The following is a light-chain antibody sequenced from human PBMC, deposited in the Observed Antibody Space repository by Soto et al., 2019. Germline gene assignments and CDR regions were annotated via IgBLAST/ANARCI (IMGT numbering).Light chain of an antibody. CDR1: SSDVGGYNY. V-gene: IGLV2-14*03. Sequence: QSVLTQPASVSGSPGQSITISCTGTSSDVGGYNYVSWYQQHPGKAPELMIYDVSSRPSGVSSRFSGSKSGNTASLTNSGLLAEDEADYYCSSYTSGSTYVFGTGTKVTVL. J-gene: IGLJ1*01. CDR3: SSYTSGSTYV. CDR2: DVS.